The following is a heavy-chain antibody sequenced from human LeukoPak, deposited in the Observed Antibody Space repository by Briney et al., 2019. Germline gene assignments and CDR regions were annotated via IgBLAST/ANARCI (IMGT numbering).Heavy chain of an antibody. CDR3: AREPYTIFGVVTSYYYGMDV. V-gene: IGHV3-66*01. Sequence: GGSLRLSCAASGFTFSSYAMSWVRQAPGKGLEWVSVIYSGGSTYYADSVKGRFTISRDNSKNTLYLQMNSLRAEDTAVYYCAREPYTIFGVVTSYYYGMDVWGQGTTVTVSS. CDR1: GFTFSSYA. D-gene: IGHD3-3*01. J-gene: IGHJ6*02. CDR2: IYSGGST.